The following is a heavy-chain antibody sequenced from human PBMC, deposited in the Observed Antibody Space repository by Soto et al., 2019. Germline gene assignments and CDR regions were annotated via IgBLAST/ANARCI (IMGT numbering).Heavy chain of an antibody. CDR3: ASHAGGGSYFRYYYYGMDV. CDR1: GYSFTSYW. J-gene: IGHJ6*02. Sequence: PGESLKISCKGSGYSFTSYWIGWVRQMPGKGLEWMGIIYPGDSDTRYSPSFQGQVTISADKSISTAYLQWSSLKASDTAMCYCASHAGGGSYFRYYYYGMDVWGQGTKVTVSS. D-gene: IGHD1-26*01. V-gene: IGHV5-51*01. CDR2: IYPGDSDT.